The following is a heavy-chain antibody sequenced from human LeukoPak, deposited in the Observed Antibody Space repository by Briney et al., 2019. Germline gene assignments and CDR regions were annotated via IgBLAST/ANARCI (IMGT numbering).Heavy chain of an antibody. J-gene: IGHJ6*03. Sequence: SETLSLTCTLSGGSISSYYWTWIRQPPGKGLEWIGYMFFTGRTNYNPSLKSRVTISVGKSKNQISLKLSSVTAADTAVYYCAREYGNCSGGSCHASHYYYYMDVWGKGTTVTVSS. CDR3: AREYGNCSGGSCHASHYYYYMDV. CDR1: GGSISSYY. D-gene: IGHD2-15*01. V-gene: IGHV4-59*01. CDR2: MFFTGRT.